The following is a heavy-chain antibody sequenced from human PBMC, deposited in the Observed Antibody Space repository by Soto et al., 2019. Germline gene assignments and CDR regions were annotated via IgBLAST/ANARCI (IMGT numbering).Heavy chain of an antibody. CDR1: GYTFINYY. CDR2: FNPTSGST. V-gene: IGHV1-46*01. J-gene: IGHJ4*02. Sequence: QVQLVQSGAEVKKPGASVKLSCTASGYTFINYYIHWVRQAPGQGLEWMGIFNPTSGSTNYAQKFQGIVTLTMDTSTRTVYMELSSLRFDDTAVYYCARDLAAGDYWGQGTLVTVSS. CDR3: ARDLAAGDY. D-gene: IGHD6-13*01.